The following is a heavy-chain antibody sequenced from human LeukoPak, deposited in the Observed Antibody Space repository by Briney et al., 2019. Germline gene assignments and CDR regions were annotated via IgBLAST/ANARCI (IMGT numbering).Heavy chain of an antibody. CDR3: AKSLIPYYYYGMDV. V-gene: IGHV3-23*01. J-gene: IGHJ6*02. CDR2: ISGSGGST. CDR1: GFTFSSYA. Sequence: GGSLRLSCAASGFTFSSYAMSWVRQAPGKGLEWVPAISGSGGSTYYADSVKGRFTISRDNSKNTLYLQMNNLRAEDTAVYYCAKSLIPYYYYGMDVWGQGTTVTVSS.